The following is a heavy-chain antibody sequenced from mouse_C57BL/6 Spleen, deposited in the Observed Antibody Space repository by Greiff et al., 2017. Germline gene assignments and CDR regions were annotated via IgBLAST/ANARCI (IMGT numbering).Heavy chain of an antibody. Sequence: EVMLVESGGGLVQPGGSLKLSCAASGFTFSDYGMAWVRQAPRKGPEWVAFISNLAYSIYYADTVTGRFTISRENAKNTLYLEMSSLRSEDTAMYYCARHYYGSSQGYFDVWGTGTTVAVSS. CDR3: ARHYYGSSQGYFDV. V-gene: IGHV5-15*01. J-gene: IGHJ1*03. CDR2: ISNLAYSI. D-gene: IGHD1-1*01. CDR1: GFTFSDYG.